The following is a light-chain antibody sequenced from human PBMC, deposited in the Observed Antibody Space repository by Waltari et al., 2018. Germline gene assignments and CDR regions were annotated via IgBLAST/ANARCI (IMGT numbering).Light chain of an antibody. CDR2: GAS. CDR3: QQYNNWPRT. V-gene: IGKV3-15*01. Sequence: DIVMTQSPATLSVSPGERATLSCRASQSVSSNLAWYQQKPGQAPRLLIYGASTRATGIPARFSGSGSGTEFTLTISSLQSEEFAVYYCQQYNNWPRTFGQGTKVEIK. CDR1: QSVSSN. J-gene: IGKJ1*01.